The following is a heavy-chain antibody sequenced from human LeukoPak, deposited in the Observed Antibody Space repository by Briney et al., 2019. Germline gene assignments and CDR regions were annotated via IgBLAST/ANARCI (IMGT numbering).Heavy chain of an antibody. V-gene: IGHV5-10-1*01. CDR2: IDPSDSYT. CDR1: GYSFTSYW. Sequence: PGESLKISCKGSGYSFTSYWIGWVRQMPGKGLEWMGRIDPSDSYTNYSPSFQGHVTISADKSISTAYLQWSSLKASDTAMYYCARHSGDRLAAAGTVWFDPWGQGTLVTVSS. D-gene: IGHD6-13*01. J-gene: IGHJ5*02. CDR3: ARHSGDRLAAAGTVWFDP.